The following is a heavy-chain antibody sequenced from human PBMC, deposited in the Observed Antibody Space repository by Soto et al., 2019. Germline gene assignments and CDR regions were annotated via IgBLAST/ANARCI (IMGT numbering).Heavy chain of an antibody. CDR3: AREPRYCRGGSCAITGDAYDI. J-gene: IGHJ3*02. Sequence: EVQLVESGGGLVQPGGSLRLSCTASGFIVSDTYVNWVRQAPGKGLEWVSVISNRGDTHYADSVRGRFSLSRDISDNTLHHKMNNLRVEDTAVYYCAREPRYCRGGSCAITGDAYDIWGQGTMVTVSS. CDR2: ISNRGDT. V-gene: IGHV3-66*01. D-gene: IGHD2-15*01. CDR1: GFIVSDTY.